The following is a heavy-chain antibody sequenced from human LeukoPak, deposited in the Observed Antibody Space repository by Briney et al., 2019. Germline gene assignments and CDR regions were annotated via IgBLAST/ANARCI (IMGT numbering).Heavy chain of an antibody. J-gene: IGHJ3*02. CDR3: ARETSNVDAFDI. D-gene: IGHD4-11*01. CDR2: ISAYNGNA. Sequence: ASVKVSCKASGYTFTSYGISLVRQAPGQGLEWMGWISAYNGNANYAQKLQGRVTMTTDTSTSTAYMELRSLRSDDTAVYYCARETSNVDAFDIWGQGTMVTVSS. V-gene: IGHV1-18*01. CDR1: GYTFTSYG.